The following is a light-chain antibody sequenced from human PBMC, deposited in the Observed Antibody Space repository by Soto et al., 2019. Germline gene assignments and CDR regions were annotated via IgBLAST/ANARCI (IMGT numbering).Light chain of an antibody. Sequence: QSALTQPRSVSGSPGQSVTISCTGTSSDVGGYNYVSWYQQHPDKAPKLMIYDVSKRPSGVPDRFSGSKSGNTASLTISGLQAEDGADYYCCSYAGSYTHVVFGGGTKLTVL. CDR1: SSDVGGYNY. CDR3: CSYAGSYTHVV. CDR2: DVS. V-gene: IGLV2-11*01. J-gene: IGLJ2*01.